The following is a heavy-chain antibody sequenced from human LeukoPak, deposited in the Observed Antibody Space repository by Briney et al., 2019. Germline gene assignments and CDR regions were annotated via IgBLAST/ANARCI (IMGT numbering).Heavy chain of an antibody. CDR1: GYTFTGYY. CDR3: AREVGQRVLLYYMDV. V-gene: IGHV1-2*02. Sequence: ASVKVSCKASGYTFTGYYMHWVRQAPGQGLEWMVWINPNSGGTNYAQKFQGRVTMTRDTSISTAYMELSRLRSDDTGVYYCAREVGQRVLLYYMDVWGKGTTVTVSS. CDR2: INPNSGGT. J-gene: IGHJ6*03. D-gene: IGHD1-26*01.